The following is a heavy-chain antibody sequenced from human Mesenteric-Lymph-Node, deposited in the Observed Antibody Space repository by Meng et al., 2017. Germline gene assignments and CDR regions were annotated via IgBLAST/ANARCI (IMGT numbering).Heavy chain of an antibody. Sequence: GESLKISCAASGFTFSSHSMNWVRQAPGKGLEWVSSISSSSGYIYHADSVKGRFTISRDNAKNSLYLQMNSLRAEDTAVYYCARGGITMVRGRVYFDYWGQGTLVTVSS. CDR1: GFTFSSHS. J-gene: IGHJ4*02. V-gene: IGHV3-21*01. CDR2: ISSSSGYI. CDR3: ARGGITMVRGRVYFDY. D-gene: IGHD3-10*01.